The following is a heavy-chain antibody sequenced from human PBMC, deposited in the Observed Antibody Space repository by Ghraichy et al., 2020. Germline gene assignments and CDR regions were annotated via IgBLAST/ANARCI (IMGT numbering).Heavy chain of an antibody. CDR2: VYYSGRT. D-gene: IGHD2-15*01. J-gene: IGHJ4*02. CDR3: ARLGFGSGPSHPDY. Sequence: SETLSLTCTVLGGSISSYYWSWIRQPPGKRLEWIGYVYYSGRTNYNPSLQSRVTISVDTSKSQFSLRLSSVTAADTAVYYCARLGFGSGPSHPDYWGQGTLVTVPS. V-gene: IGHV4-59*08. CDR1: GGSISSYY.